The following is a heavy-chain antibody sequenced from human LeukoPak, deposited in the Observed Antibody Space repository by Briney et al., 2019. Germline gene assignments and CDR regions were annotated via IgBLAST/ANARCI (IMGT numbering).Heavy chain of an antibody. CDR3: ARAGGFGELFPYYFDY. V-gene: IGHV4-38-2*02. CDR2: IYHSGST. J-gene: IGHJ4*02. Sequence: SETLSLTCTVSGYSISSGYYWGWIRQPPGKGLEWIGSIYHSGSTYYNPSLKSRVTISVDTSKNQFSLKLSSVTAADTAVYYCARAGGFGELFPYYFDYWGQGTLVTVSS. D-gene: IGHD3-10*01. CDR1: GYSISSGYY.